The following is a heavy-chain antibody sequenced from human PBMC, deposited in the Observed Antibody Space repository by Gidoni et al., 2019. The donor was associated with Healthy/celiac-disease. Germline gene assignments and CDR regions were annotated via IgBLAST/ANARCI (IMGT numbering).Heavy chain of an antibody. D-gene: IGHD6-6*01. CDR1: GGSISSSSYY. CDR3: AKRSSIAARGWFDP. J-gene: IGHJ5*02. V-gene: IGHV4-39*01. CDR2: IYYSGST. Sequence: QLQLQESAPGLVKPSETLSLTCTVSGGSISSSSYYWGWIRQPPGKGLEWIGSIYYSGSTYYNPSLKSRVTISVDTSKNQFSLKLSSVTAADTAVYYCAKRSSIAARGWFDPWGQGTLVTVSS.